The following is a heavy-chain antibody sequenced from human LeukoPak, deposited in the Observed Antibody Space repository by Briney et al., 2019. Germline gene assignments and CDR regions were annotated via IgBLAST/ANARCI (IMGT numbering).Heavy chain of an antibody. CDR3: ARGKYYYDSSGYNDAFDI. CDR1: GGSISSYY. V-gene: IGHV4-59*01. J-gene: IGHJ3*02. CDR2: IYYSGST. D-gene: IGHD3-22*01. Sequence: SETLSLTCTVSGGSISSYYWSWIRQPPGKGLEWIGYIYYSGSTNYNPSLKSRVTIPVDTSKNQSSLKLSSVTAADTAVYYCARGKYYYDSSGYNDAFDIWGQGTMVTVSS.